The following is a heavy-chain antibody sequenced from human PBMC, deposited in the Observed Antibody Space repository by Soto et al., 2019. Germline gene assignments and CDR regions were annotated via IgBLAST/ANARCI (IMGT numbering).Heavy chain of an antibody. J-gene: IGHJ3*02. CDR3: ERGGGVGVAGSAAFDM. CDR2: INPATGAA. CDR1: GYPVTAYY. D-gene: IGHD3-3*01. Sequence: QLHLVQSGAVVKKPGASVTVSCSASGYPVTAYYMHWVRQAPGPGLEWMGGINPATGAAKYTQKFQGGVTMTRDTSTSTVFMELSGLTSEGTAVFYCERGGGVGVAGSAAFDMWGQGTLVTVSS. V-gene: IGHV1-2*02.